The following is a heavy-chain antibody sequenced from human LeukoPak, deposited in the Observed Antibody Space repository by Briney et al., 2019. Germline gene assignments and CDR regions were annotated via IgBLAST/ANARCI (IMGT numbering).Heavy chain of an antibody. CDR3: ARGGGVRGVITPFDY. CDR1: GGPISRSF. D-gene: IGHD3-10*01. V-gene: IGHV4-4*07. Sequence: SETLSLTCTVSGGPISRSFWSWIRQPAGKGLEWIGRIYTSASTSNNPSLKSRVTMSVDTSKNQFSLKLTSVTAADTAVYYCARGGGVRGVITPFDYWGQGTLVTVSS. CDR2: IYTSAST. J-gene: IGHJ4*02.